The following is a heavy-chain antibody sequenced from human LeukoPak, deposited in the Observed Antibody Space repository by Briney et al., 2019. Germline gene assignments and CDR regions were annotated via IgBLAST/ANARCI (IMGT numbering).Heavy chain of an antibody. Sequence: PGGSLRLSCAASGFTFSNYAMTWVGQAPGKGLEWVSAISGGGGYTSTYYADSVKGRFTISRDNSKNTLYLQMNSLRAEDTAVYYCAKPPPDNYHYYYGMDVWGQGTTVTVSS. CDR3: AKPPPDNYHYYYGMDV. CDR2: ISGGGGYTST. V-gene: IGHV3-23*01. CDR1: GFTFSNYA. J-gene: IGHJ6*02.